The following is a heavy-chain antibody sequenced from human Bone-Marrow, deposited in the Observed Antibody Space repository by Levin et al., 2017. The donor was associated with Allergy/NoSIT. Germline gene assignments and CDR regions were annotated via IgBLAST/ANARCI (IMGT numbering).Heavy chain of an antibody. V-gene: IGHV1-46*02. D-gene: IGHD6-13*01. CDR3: ARAGSWYT. CDR1: GYTFNSFY. CDR2: INPSGGST. Sequence: GESLKISCKASGYTFNSFYIHWVRQAPGQGLEWMGIINPSGGSTRYAQKFQGRVTMTSDTSTSTVYMELSTLRSEDTAVYYCARAGSWYTWGQGTQVTVSS. J-gene: IGHJ5*02.